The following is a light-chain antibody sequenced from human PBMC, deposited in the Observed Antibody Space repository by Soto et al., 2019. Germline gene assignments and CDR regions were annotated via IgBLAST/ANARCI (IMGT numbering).Light chain of an antibody. CDR1: QSISSW. CDR2: DVS. Sequence: DIQMTQSPPTLSASVGDRVTITCRASQSISSWLAWYQQRPGKAPNLLIYDVSSLESGVPSRFSGSGSGTEFTLTISSLQPDDFATYYCQQYTNYPWTSGQGTKVEIK. J-gene: IGKJ1*01. V-gene: IGKV1-5*01. CDR3: QQYTNYPWT.